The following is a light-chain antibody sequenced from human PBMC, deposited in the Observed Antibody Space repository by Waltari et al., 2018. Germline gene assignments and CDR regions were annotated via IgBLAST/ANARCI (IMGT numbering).Light chain of an antibody. CDR3: HQYDSYPLT. J-gene: IGKJ4*01. Sequence: DIQMTQSPLSLSASVGERVTITCRASQDLDSYLAWFQQKPGKAPKSLIYEASNLQTGVPSRFSGSGSGTDFTLTISSLQPEDFATYYCHQYDSYPLTFGGGTRVEIK. CDR1: QDLDSY. V-gene: IGKV1-16*01. CDR2: EAS.